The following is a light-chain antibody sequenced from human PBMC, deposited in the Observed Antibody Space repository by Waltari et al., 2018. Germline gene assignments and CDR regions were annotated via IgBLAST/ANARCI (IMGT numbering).Light chain of an antibody. J-gene: IGLJ2*01. CDR3: AAWDDSLNGVV. CDR1: ISTIGSNT. Sequence: QSVLTQPPSASRTPGQRVTISCSVSISTIGSNTVHWYLHLPGTAPKLLIYSKNKRPSGVPDRFSGSKSGTSASLAISGIQSEDEADYYCAAWDDSLNGVVFGGGTKLTVL. CDR2: SKN. V-gene: IGLV1-44*01.